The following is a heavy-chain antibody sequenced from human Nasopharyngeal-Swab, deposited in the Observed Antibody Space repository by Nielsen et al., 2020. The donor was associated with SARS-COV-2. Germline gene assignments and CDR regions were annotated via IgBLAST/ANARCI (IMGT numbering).Heavy chain of an antibody. D-gene: IGHD3-3*01. CDR1: GGSISRYY. CDR3: ARGPRFTIFGVVPDYYYGMDV. Sequence: SETLSRTCTVSGGSISRYYWSWIRQTAGKGQERIGRIYTSGSTNYNPSLKRRVTMSVDTSKNQFSLKLSSVTAADTAVYYCARGPRFTIFGVVPDYYYGMDVWGQGTTVTVSS. CDR2: IYTSGST. V-gene: IGHV4-4*07. J-gene: IGHJ6*02.